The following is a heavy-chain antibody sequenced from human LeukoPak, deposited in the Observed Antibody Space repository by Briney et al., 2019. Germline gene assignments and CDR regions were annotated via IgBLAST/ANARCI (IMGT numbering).Heavy chain of an antibody. V-gene: IGHV4-59*01. Sequence: SETLSLTCSVSGGSISGYYWSWIRQPPGKGLEWIGYIYYSGSTNYNPSLKSRVTMSVDTSKIQFSLNLTSVTAADTAVYYCARFLLGQWLVGGGYFDYWGQGTLVTVPS. CDR3: ARFLLGQWLVGGGYFDY. J-gene: IGHJ4*02. CDR1: GGSISGYY. D-gene: IGHD6-19*01. CDR2: IYYSGST.